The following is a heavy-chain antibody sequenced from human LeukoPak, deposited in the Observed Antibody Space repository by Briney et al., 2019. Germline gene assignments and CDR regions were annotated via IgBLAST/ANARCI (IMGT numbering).Heavy chain of an antibody. V-gene: IGHV4-39*01. CDR2: IYYSGST. CDR3: ARMTGYCSSTSCHPSFYYGMDV. J-gene: IGHJ6*02. CDR1: GGSISSSSYY. D-gene: IGHD2-2*01. Sequence: PSETLSLTCTVSGGSISSSSYYWGWIRQPPGKGLEWIGSIYYSGSTYYNPSLKSRVTISVDTSKNQFSLKLSSVTAADTAVYYCARMTGYCSSTSCHPSFYYGMDVWGQGTTVTVSS.